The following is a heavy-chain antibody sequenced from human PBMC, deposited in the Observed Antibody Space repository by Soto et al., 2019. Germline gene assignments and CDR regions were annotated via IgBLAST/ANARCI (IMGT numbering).Heavy chain of an antibody. CDR1: GGSFSGYY. V-gene: IGHV4-34*01. J-gene: IGHJ5*02. CDR2: INHSGRT. CDR3: ARDSLGIAVLGTGRSKGAWFDP. D-gene: IGHD6-19*01. Sequence: QVQLQQWGAGLLKPSETLSLICAVYGGSFSGYYWSWIRQPPGKGLEWIGEINHSGRTNYNPSLGSGGTISIDTSKNQIALKLSSVTAAGTAIYYCARDSLGIAVLGTGRSKGAWFDPWGQGTLVTVSS.